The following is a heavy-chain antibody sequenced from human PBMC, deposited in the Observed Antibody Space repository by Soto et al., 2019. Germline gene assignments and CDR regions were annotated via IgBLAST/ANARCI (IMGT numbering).Heavy chain of an antibody. Sequence: EVQLVESGGGLVQPGGSLRLSCAASGFTFSSYSMNWVRQAPGKGLEWVSYISSSSSTIYYADSVKGRFTISRDNAKNSLYLQMNSLRAEDTAVYYCARVESLGYSSSWYSLIDPWGLGTLVTVSS. D-gene: IGHD6-13*01. CDR1: GFTFSSYS. J-gene: IGHJ5*02. CDR2: ISSSSSTI. V-gene: IGHV3-48*01. CDR3: ARVESLGYSSSWYSLIDP.